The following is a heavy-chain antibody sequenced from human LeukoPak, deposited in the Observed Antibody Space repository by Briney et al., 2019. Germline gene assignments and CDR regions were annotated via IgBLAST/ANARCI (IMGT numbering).Heavy chain of an antibody. CDR2: SNAGNGNT. V-gene: IGHV1-3*02. CDR3: AREDCTNGVCYFDY. J-gene: IGHJ4*02. Sequence: ASVKVSCKASGYTFTSYAMHWVRQAPGQRLEWMGWSNAGNGNTKYSQEFQGRVTITRDTSASTAYMELSSLRSEDMAVYYCAREDCTNGVCYFDYWGQGTLVTVSS. CDR1: GYTFTSYA. D-gene: IGHD2-8*01.